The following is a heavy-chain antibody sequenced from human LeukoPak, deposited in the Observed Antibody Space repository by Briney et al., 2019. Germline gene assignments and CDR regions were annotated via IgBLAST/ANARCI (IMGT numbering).Heavy chain of an antibody. CDR1: GYSFTSYW. Sequence: GESLKISCKGSGYSFTSYWIGWVRQMPGKGLEWMGIIYPGDPDTRYSPSFQGQVTISADKSISTAYLQWSSLKASDTAMYYCARRGSFRYCSGGSCPFNWFDPWGQGTLVTVSS. CDR2: IYPGDPDT. CDR3: ARRGSFRYCSGGSCPFNWFDP. V-gene: IGHV5-51*01. J-gene: IGHJ5*02. D-gene: IGHD2-15*01.